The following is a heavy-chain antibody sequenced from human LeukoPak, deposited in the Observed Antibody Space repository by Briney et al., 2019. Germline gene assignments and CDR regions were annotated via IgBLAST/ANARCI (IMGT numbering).Heavy chain of an antibody. J-gene: IGHJ4*02. V-gene: IGHV3-21*01. CDR1: GFTFSSYS. CDR3: ARDRVLLYYFDY. CDR2: ISSSSYI. D-gene: IGHD1-26*01. Sequence: GGSLRLSCAASGFTFSSYSMNWVRQAPGKGLGWVSSISSSSYIYYADSVKGRFTISRDNAKNSLYLQMNSLRAEDTAVYYCARDRVLLYYFDYWGQGTLVTVSS.